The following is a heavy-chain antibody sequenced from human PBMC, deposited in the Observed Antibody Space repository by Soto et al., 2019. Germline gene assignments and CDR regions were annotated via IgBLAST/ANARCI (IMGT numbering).Heavy chain of an antibody. D-gene: IGHD3-3*01. J-gene: IGHJ4*02. V-gene: IGHV3-30*04. CDR3: VKNRGHNFWHYFEH. Sequence: PGGSLRLSCTASGFTFSSYAMNWVRQAPGKGLEWVAIVSFDGSDRFYADSVKGRFTIPRDNSKNMLFLQMNSLRDEDTAVYYCVKNRGHNFWHYFEHWGQGTLVTVSS. CDR2: VSFDGSDR. CDR1: GFTFSSYA.